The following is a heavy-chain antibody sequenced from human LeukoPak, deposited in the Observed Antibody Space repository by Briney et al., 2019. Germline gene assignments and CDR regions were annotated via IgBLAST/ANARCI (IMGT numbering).Heavy chain of an antibody. J-gene: IGHJ4*02. D-gene: IGHD3-9*01. CDR2: ISWNSGTI. CDR1: GFTFDDYA. Sequence: GGSLRLSCAASGFTFDDYAMHWVRQAPGKGLEWVSGISWNSGTIYYADSVKGRFTISRDNAKNSLYLQMNSLRAEDTAVYYCAKVEEYYDILTGYYYWGQGTLVTVSS. CDR3: AKVEEYYDILTGYYY. V-gene: IGHV3-9*01.